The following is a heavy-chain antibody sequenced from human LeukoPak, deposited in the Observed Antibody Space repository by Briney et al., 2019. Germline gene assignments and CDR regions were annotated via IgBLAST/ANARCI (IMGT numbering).Heavy chain of an antibody. J-gene: IGHJ4*02. V-gene: IGHV3-7*01. CDR2: IKQDGSEK. D-gene: IGHD3-3*01. Sequence: GGSLRLSCAASGFTFSSYWMSWVRQAPGKGLEWEANIKQDGSEKYYVDSVKVRFTISRDNAKNSLYLQMNSLRAEDTAVYYCARDGLRDFWSGYNFDYWGQGTLVTVSS. CDR3: ARDGLRDFWSGYNFDY. CDR1: GFTFSSYW.